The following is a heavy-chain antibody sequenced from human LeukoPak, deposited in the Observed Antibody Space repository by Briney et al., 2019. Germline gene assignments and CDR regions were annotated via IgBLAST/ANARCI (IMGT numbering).Heavy chain of an antibody. D-gene: IGHD3-22*01. CDR1: GGSISSYY. J-gene: IGHJ4*02. CDR3: ARSNYYDSSPFDY. Sequence: PSETLSLTCTVSGGSISSYYWSWIRQPPGQGLEWIGYIYYSGSTNYNPSLKSRVTISVATSKNQFSLKLSSVTAADTAVYYCARSNYYDSSPFDYWGQGTLVTVSS. V-gene: IGHV4-59*01. CDR2: IYYSGST.